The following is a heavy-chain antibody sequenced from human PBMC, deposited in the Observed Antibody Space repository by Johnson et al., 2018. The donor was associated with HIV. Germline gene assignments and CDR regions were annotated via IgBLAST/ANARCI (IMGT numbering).Heavy chain of an antibody. CDR1: GFTFSSYA. CDR2: ISGSGGST. CDR3: AKAPAKDHGGNSGAFDI. J-gene: IGHJ3*02. V-gene: IGHV3-23*04. D-gene: IGHD4-23*01. Sequence: VQLVESGGGVVQPGGSLRLSCAASGFTFSSYAMSWVRQAPGKGLEWVSAISGSGGSTYYADSVKGRFTISRDNSKNTLYLQMNSLRAEDTAMYYCAKAPAKDHGGNSGAFDIWGQGTMVTVSS.